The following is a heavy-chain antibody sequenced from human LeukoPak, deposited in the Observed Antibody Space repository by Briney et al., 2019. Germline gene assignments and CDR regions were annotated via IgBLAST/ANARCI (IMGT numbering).Heavy chain of an antibody. D-gene: IGHD6-19*01. CDR3: ARRSGIAVAGAFDY. J-gene: IGHJ4*02. CDR1: GFTFSSYW. CDR2: ISSSSSYI. V-gene: IGHV3-21*01. Sequence: GGSLRLSCAASGFTFSSYWMSWVRQAPGKGLEWVSSISSSSSYIYYADSVRGRFTISRDNAKNSLFLQMNSLRGEDTAIYYCARRSGIAVAGAFDYWGQGTLVTVSS.